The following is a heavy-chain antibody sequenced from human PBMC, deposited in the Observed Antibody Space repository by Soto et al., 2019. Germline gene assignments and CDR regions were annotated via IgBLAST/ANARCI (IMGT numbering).Heavy chain of an antibody. Sequence: SQTLSLTCAISGDSVSSNSAAWNWIRQSPSRGLEWLGRTYYRSKWYNDYAVSVKSRITINPDTSKNQFSLQLNSVTPGDTAVYYCARQEGGLTPEGPIISSRRGAVAGMGAGYYFDYWGQGTLVTVSS. D-gene: IGHD6-19*01. CDR3: ARQEGGLTPEGPIISSRRGAVAGMGAGYYFDY. CDR2: TYYRSKWYN. CDR1: GDSVSSNSAA. V-gene: IGHV6-1*01. J-gene: IGHJ4*02.